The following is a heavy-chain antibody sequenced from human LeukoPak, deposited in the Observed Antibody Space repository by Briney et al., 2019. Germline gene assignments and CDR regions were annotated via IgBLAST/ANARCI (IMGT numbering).Heavy chain of an antibody. CDR3: ARQRGSFDWSAYYYYYMDV. Sequence: SETLSLTCAVYGGSFSGYYWSWIRQPPGKGLEWIGEINHSGSTNYNPSPKSRVTISVDTSKNQFSLKLSSVTAADTAVYYCARQRGSFDWSAYYYYYMDVWGKGTTVTISS. CDR1: GGSFSGYY. CDR2: INHSGST. D-gene: IGHD3-9*01. J-gene: IGHJ6*03. V-gene: IGHV4-34*01.